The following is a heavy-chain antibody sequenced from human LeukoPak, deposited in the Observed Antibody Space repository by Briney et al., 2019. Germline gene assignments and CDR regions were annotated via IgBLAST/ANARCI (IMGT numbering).Heavy chain of an antibody. V-gene: IGHV1-69*04. Sequence: GASVKVSCKASGGTFSSYAISWVRQAPGQGLEWMGRIIPILGIANYAQKFQGRVTITADKSTSTAYMELSSLRSEDTAVYYCARDRITGGYPSYYYYGMDVWGQGTTVTVSS. CDR2: IIPILGIA. J-gene: IGHJ6*02. D-gene: IGHD5-12*01. CDR1: GGTFSSYA. CDR3: ARDRITGGYPSYYYYGMDV.